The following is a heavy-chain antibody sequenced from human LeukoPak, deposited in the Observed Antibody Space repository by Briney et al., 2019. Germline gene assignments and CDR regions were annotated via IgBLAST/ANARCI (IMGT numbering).Heavy chain of an antibody. Sequence: GGSLRLSCAASGLTFSTYWMHWVRQPPGKGLVWVSRINSDGSSTNYADSVEGRFTISRDNAKNTLYLQMDSLRVEDTAVYYCARDYYGYYFDYWGQGTLVTVSS. CDR3: ARDYYGYYFDY. D-gene: IGHD1-26*01. J-gene: IGHJ4*02. CDR2: INSDGSST. CDR1: GLTFSTYW. V-gene: IGHV3-74*01.